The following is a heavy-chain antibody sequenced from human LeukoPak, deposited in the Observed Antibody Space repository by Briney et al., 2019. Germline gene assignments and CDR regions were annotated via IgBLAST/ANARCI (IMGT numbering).Heavy chain of an antibody. Sequence: TLSLTCTVSGGSISSGSYYWSWIRQPAGKGLEWIGRSYTSGSTNYNPSLKSRVTISVDTSKNQFSLKLSSVTAADTAVYYCARVLRGYTSYYYYYYMDVWGKGTTVTVSS. V-gene: IGHV4-61*02. J-gene: IGHJ6*03. CDR1: GGSISSGSYY. CDR2: SYTSGST. D-gene: IGHD5-18*01. CDR3: ARVLRGYTSYYYYYYMDV.